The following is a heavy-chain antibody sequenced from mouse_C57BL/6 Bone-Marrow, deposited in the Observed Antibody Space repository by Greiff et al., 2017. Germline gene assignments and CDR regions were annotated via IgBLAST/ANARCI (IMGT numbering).Heavy chain of an antibody. CDR2: IYPRSGNT. J-gene: IGHJ1*03. CDR3: ARSEGHYYGSSYGYWYFDV. CDR1: GYTFTSYG. Sequence: QVQLQQSGAELARPGASVKLSCKASGYTFTSYGISWVKQRTGQGLEWIGEIYPRSGNTYYNEKFKGKATLTADKSSSTAYMGLRSLTSEDSAVYFCARSEGHYYGSSYGYWYFDVWGTGTTVTVSS. V-gene: IGHV1-81*01. D-gene: IGHD1-1*01.